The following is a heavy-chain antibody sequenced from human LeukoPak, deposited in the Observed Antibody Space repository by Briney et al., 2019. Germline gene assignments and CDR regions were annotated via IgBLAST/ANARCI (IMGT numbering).Heavy chain of an antibody. J-gene: IGHJ3*02. CDR1: GFTFSNYG. CDR3: AKDTLLWFGELLSGGAFDI. D-gene: IGHD3-10*01. CDR2: ISNDGTNK. Sequence: GGSLRLSCAASGFTFSNYGMHWVRQAPGKGLEWLAVISNDGTNKNYVDSVKGRFTISRDNSKNTLYLQMNSLRAEDTAVYYCAKDTLLWFGELLSGGAFDIWGQGTMVTVSS. V-gene: IGHV3-30*18.